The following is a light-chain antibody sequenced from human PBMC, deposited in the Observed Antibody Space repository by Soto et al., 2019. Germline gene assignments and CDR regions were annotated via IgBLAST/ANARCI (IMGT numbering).Light chain of an antibody. CDR3: LLSTGAAWV. J-gene: IGLJ3*02. V-gene: IGLV7-43*01. Sequence: QTVVTQEPSLTVSPGGTVTLTCASSAGAVTSASYANWFQRKPGQAPRALIFSATNRHSWTPARMSGSLLGGKATLTLSAVQPEDEAEYHCLLSTGAAWVFGGGTKLTVL. CDR1: AGAVTSASY. CDR2: SAT.